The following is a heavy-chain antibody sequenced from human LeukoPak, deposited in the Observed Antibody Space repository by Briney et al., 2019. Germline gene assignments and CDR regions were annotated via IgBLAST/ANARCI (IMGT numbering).Heavy chain of an antibody. Sequence: ASVKVSCKASGGTFSSYAISWVRQAPGQGLEWMGGIIPIFGTANYAQKFQGGVTITADESTSTAYMELSSLRSEDTAVYYCARDARLLVLEWSPDAFDIWGQGTMVTVSS. CDR1: GGTFSSYA. D-gene: IGHD3-3*01. J-gene: IGHJ3*02. CDR2: IIPIFGTA. CDR3: ARDARLLVLEWSPDAFDI. V-gene: IGHV1-69*13.